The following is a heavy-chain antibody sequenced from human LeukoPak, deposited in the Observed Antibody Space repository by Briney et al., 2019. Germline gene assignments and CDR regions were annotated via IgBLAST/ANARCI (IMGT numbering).Heavy chain of an antibody. CDR3: ASRYYYDSSGYYFFDY. CDR1: GGSFSGNY. CDR2: INHSGST. D-gene: IGHD3-22*01. J-gene: IGHJ4*02. Sequence: SETLSLTCAVYGGSFSGNYWSWIRQPPGKGLEWIGEINHSGSTNYNPSLKSRVTISVDTSKNQFSLKLSSVTAADTAVYYCASRYYYDSSGYYFFDYWGQGTLVTVSS. V-gene: IGHV4-34*01.